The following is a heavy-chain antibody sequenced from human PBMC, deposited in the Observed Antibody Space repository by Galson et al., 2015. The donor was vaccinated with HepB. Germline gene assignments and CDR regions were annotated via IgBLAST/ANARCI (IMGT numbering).Heavy chain of an antibody. Sequence: SLRLSCAASGFTFSSYNMNWVRQAPGKGLEWVSYISSGSTTIYYADSVKGRFTISRDNAKNTLYLQMNGLRADDTAVYYCARDEVAGSGSLSNWGQGTLVTVSS. D-gene: IGHD3-10*01. CDR2: ISSGSTTI. V-gene: IGHV3-48*03. J-gene: IGHJ4*02. CDR3: ARDEVAGSGSLSN. CDR1: GFTFSSYN.